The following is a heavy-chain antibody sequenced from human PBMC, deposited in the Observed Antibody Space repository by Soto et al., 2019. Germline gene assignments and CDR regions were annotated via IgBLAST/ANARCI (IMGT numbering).Heavy chain of an antibody. CDR3: AKKCRGSCPFDY. D-gene: IGHD1-26*01. Sequence: EVQLLESGGALVQPGASQRLSCVGSGFTFSTNYGLAWVRQARGKGLEWVSSISGSGDGIAYADSVKGRFTISTDSSKNTLYLQMNNLRADDTAVYFCAKKCRGSCPFDYWGQGTLVTVSS. J-gene: IGHJ4*02. CDR2: ISGSGDGI. V-gene: IGHV3-23*01. CDR1: GFTFSTNYG.